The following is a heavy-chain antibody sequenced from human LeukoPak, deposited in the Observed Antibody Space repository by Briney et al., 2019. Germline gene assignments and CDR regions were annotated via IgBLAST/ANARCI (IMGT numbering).Heavy chain of an antibody. J-gene: IGHJ4*02. V-gene: IGHV3-21*01. CDR3: ARTLRAKGKTGVDY. CDR1: GFTFSIYN. CDR2: ISSSSSYM. D-gene: IGHD1-26*01. Sequence: PGGSLRLSCAASGFTFSIYNMNWVRQAPGKGLEWVSSISSSSSYMYYADSMKGRFTISRDNAKNSLYLQMNSLRAEDTAVYYCARTLRAKGKTGVDYWGQGTLVTVSS.